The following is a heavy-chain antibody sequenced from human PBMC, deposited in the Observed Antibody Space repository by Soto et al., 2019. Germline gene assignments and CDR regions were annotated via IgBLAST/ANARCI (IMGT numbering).Heavy chain of an antibody. CDR1: GYTFTSYV. CDR3: ARYSGSYRDAFDI. CDR2: INAGNGNT. J-gene: IGHJ3*02. Sequence: ASVKVSCKASGYTFTSYVMHLVRQAPGQRLEWMGWINAGNGNTEYSQKFQGRVTITSDTSASTAYMELSSLKSEDTAVYYCARYSGSYRDAFDIWGQGTMVTVSS. D-gene: IGHD1-26*01. V-gene: IGHV1-3*01.